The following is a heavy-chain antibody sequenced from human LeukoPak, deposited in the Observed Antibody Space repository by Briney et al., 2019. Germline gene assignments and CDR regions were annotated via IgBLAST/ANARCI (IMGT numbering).Heavy chain of an antibody. CDR2: IYSGSDT. Sequence: GGSLRLSCAASGFTGSSKYMTWVRQAPGKGLEWLSAIYSGSDTYYADFVRGRFTISRDNSKNMVFLQMRSLRAEDTAVYYCVRDRSASSDYYALGYWGQGTLVTVSS. CDR1: GFTGSSKY. CDR3: VRDRSASSDYYALGY. V-gene: IGHV3-66*01. D-gene: IGHD3-22*01. J-gene: IGHJ4*02.